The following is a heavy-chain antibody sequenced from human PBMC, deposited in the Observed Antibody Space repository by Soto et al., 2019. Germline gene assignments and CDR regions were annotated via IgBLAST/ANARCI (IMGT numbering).Heavy chain of an antibody. D-gene: IGHD3-16*01. CDR2: ISKDGSNY. Sequence: QVQLVESGGGVVQPGVSLRLSCAASGFTFSTYGMHWVRQAPGKGLEWVAFISKDGSNYYHADSVRGRFTISRDNSKNTLYLQMNSLRAEDTAVYYCANDPRNYVWGSGFDYWGQGTLVTVSS. CDR1: GFTFSTYG. CDR3: ANDPRNYVWGSGFDY. V-gene: IGHV3-30*18. J-gene: IGHJ4*02.